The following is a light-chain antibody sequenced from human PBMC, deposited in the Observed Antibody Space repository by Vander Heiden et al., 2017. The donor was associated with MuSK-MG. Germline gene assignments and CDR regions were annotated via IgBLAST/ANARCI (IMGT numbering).Light chain of an antibody. CDR2: GAS. CDR1: QSISSN. CDR3: QQYKNWHLGPPT. Sequence: EIVMTHSPPTLSVSPGERATLSCRASQSISSNLAWYQQKPGQSPRLLIYGASTRATGIPARFSGSGYGTEFTLTISSLHSDDFAVYYCQQYKNWHLGPPTFGGGTKVEIK. J-gene: IGKJ4*01. V-gene: IGKV3-15*01.